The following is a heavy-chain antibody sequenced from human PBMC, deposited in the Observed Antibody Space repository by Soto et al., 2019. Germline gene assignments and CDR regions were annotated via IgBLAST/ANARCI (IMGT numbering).Heavy chain of an antibody. D-gene: IGHD3-10*01. CDR2: IYYSGST. CDR3: ARYTMVRGVSRQFDY. CDR1: GGSIISGDYY. Sequence: PSETLSLTCTVSGGSIISGDYYFICIRQPPGKGLEWIGYIYYSGSTYYNPSLKSRVTISVDTSKNQFSLKLSSVTAADTAVYYCARYTMVRGVSRQFDYWGQGTLVTVSS. V-gene: IGHV4-30-4*01. J-gene: IGHJ4*02.